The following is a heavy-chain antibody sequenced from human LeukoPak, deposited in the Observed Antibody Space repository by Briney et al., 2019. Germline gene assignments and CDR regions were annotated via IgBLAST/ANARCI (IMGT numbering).Heavy chain of an antibody. CDR1: GFSLSTMGMC. J-gene: IGHJ4*02. Sequence: SGPALVKPTHTLTLTCTFSGFSLSTMGMCVSWIRQPPGKALEWLARIDWDDDKYYSTSLKTRLTISKDTSKNQVVLTMTYMDPVDTATYYCARIAKKSYYDSSGYFDYWGQGTLVTASS. D-gene: IGHD3-22*01. V-gene: IGHV2-70*11. CDR3: ARIAKKSYYDSSGYFDY. CDR2: IDWDDDK.